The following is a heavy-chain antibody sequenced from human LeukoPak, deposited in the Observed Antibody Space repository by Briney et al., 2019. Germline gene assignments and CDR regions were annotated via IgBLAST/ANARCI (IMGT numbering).Heavy chain of an antibody. J-gene: IGHJ4*02. CDR1: GFRFSRYW. CDR2: INLGGSNK. CDR3: ANGWSPDY. D-gene: IGHD2-15*01. V-gene: IGHV3-7*03. Sequence: GGSLRLSCVASGFRFSRYWMHWVRQAPGKGLEWVATINLGGSNKYYVDSVMGRFTISRDDARNSLHLQMNSLRVEDTAVYHCANGWSPDYWGRGTLVTVSS.